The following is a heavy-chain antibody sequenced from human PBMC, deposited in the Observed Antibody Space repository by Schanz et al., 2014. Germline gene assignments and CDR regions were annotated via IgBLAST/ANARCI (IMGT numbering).Heavy chain of an antibody. D-gene: IGHD3-10*01. Sequence: EVQLVESGGGLVQPGGSLRLSCVASGFAFSSFAMTWVRQAPGKGLEWVSAISGSGGSTYYADSVKGRFTISRDNSKNTLYLQMNSLRAEDTAVYYCARIGGSVFDYWAQGTLVTVSS. CDR2: ISGSGGST. CDR1: GFAFSSFA. J-gene: IGHJ4*02. CDR3: ARIGGSVFDY. V-gene: IGHV3-23*04.